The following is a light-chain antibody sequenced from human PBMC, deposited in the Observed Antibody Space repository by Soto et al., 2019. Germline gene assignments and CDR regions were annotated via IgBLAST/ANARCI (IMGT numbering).Light chain of an antibody. CDR2: DAS. Sequence: DIQMTQSPSSLSASVGDRVTITCRARQSVSNYLHWYQQKPGKAPNLLIYDASSLQSGVPSRFSGSGSGTDVTLTISSLQHEDFATYYCQQSYYNPTFGQGTKVEIK. CDR1: QSVSNY. J-gene: IGKJ1*01. CDR3: QQSYYNPT. V-gene: IGKV1-39*01.